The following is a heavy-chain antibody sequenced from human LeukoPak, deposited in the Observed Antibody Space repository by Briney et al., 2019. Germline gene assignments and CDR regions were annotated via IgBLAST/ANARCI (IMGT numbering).Heavy chain of an antibody. J-gene: IGHJ4*02. D-gene: IGHD3-16*01. CDR2: ISGSGATT. CDR1: GFTFSSYW. V-gene: IGHV3-23*01. Sequence: GSLRLSCAASGFTFSSYWMSWVRQAPGKGLEWVSAISGSGATTYYADSVKGRLTISRDNSKNTVYLQMNSLRAEDTAVYYCAKGARLRLGEDFDYWGQGTLVTVSS. CDR3: AKGARLRLGEDFDY.